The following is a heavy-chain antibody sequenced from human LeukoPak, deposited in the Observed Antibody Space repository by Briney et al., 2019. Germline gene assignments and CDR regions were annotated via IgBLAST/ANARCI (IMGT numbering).Heavy chain of an antibody. J-gene: IGHJ4*02. D-gene: IGHD3-22*01. V-gene: IGHV1-18*04. CDR2: ISAYNGNT. CDR3: ARGSPTHSVVTHWPFDY. Sequence: ASVKVSCKASGYTFTGYYMHWVRQAPGQGLEWMGWISAYNGNTNYAQKLQGRVTMTTDTSTSTAYMELRSLRSDDTAVYYCARGSPTHSVVTHWPFDYWGQGTLVTVSS. CDR1: GYTFTGYY.